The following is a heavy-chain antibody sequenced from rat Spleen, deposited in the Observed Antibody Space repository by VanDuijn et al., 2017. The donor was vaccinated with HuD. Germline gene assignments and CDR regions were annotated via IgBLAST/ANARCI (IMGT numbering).Heavy chain of an antibody. V-gene: IGHV5-25*01. CDR2: ISPGGGNT. CDR3: ASRDY. Sequence: EVQLVESGGGLVQPGRSLKLSCAASGFTFSDYYMAWVRQAPTKGLEWVASISPGGGNTYYRDSVKGRFTISRANSENTVYLQMDSLRSEDTATYYCASRDYWGQGVMVTVSS. J-gene: IGHJ2*01. CDR1: GFTFSDYY.